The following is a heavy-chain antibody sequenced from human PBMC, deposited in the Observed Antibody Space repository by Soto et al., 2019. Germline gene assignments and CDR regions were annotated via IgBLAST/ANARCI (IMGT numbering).Heavy chain of an antibody. Sequence: GGSLRLSCAASGFTFSSYAMHWVRQAPGKGLEWVAVISYDGSNKYYADSVKGRFTISRDNSKNTLYLQMNSLRAEDTAVYYCARAPRPNSSSWELHFDYWGQGTLVTVSS. CDR1: GFTFSSYA. V-gene: IGHV3-30-3*01. J-gene: IGHJ4*02. CDR2: ISYDGSNK. CDR3: ARAPRPNSSSWELHFDY. D-gene: IGHD6-13*01.